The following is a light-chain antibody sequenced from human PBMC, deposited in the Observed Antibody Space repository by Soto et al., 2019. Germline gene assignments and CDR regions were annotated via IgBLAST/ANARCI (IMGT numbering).Light chain of an antibody. CDR1: QIIMRKY. CDR2: DAS. CDR3: QQRSNWPLT. V-gene: IGKV3-11*01. Sequence: ELLLAQSPSTLFFLSGGKGHLPLSASQIIMRKYLAWYQQRFGQAPRLLIYDASRRATGIPARFSGSGSGTDFTLTISSLEPEDFAVYYCQQRSNWPLTFGGGTRLEIK. J-gene: IGKJ4*01.